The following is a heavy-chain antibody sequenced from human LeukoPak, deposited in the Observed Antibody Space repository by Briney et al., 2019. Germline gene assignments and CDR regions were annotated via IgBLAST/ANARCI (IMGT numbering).Heavy chain of an antibody. CDR2: IYYSGGT. V-gene: IGHV4-59*01. CDR1: GGSISSYY. Sequence: SETLSLTCTVSGGSISSYYWSWIRQPPGKGLEWIGYIYYSGGTNYNPSLKSRVTISVDTSKNQFSLKLSSVTAADTAVYYCARAPGWFDPWGQGTLVTVSS. CDR3: ARAPGWFDP. J-gene: IGHJ5*02.